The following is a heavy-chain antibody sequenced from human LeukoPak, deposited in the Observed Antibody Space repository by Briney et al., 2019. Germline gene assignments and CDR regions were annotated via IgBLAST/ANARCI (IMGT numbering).Heavy chain of an antibody. J-gene: IGHJ4*02. CDR2: ISGNGGST. V-gene: IGHV3-23*01. D-gene: IGHD2-21*02. Sequence: GGSLRLSCAASGFTFSIYAMSWVRQAPGKGLEWISGISGNGGSTYYADSVKGRFTISRDNSKNTLYLQMNSLRAENTAVYYCARASRNVVVTAFDYWGQGTLVTVSS. CDR1: GFTFSIYA. CDR3: ARASRNVVVTAFDY.